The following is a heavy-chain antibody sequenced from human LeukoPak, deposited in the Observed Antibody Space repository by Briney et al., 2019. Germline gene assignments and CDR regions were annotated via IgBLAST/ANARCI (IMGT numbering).Heavy chain of an antibody. CDR1: GFIFSSHS. V-gene: IGHV3-21*01. Sequence: KPGGSLRLSCAASGFIFSSHSMNWVRQAPGKGLEWVSSISSSSSYIYYADSVKGRFTISRDNAKNSLYLQMNSLRAEDTAVYYCARPPATQFGGRLRFLYYYYMDVWGKGTTVTVSS. CDR2: ISSSSSYI. CDR3: ARPPATQFGGRLRFLYYYYMDV. D-gene: IGHD3-10*01. J-gene: IGHJ6*03.